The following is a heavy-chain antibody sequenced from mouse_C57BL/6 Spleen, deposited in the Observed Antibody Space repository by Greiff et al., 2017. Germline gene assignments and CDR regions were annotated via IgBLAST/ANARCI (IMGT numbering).Heavy chain of an antibody. Sequence: EVKLQESGAELVRPGASVKLSCTASGFNIKDDYMHWVKQRPEQGLEWIGWIDPENGDTEYASKFQGKATITADTSSNTAYLQLSSLTSEDTAVYYCTTGDYDVGDYWGQGTTLTVSS. V-gene: IGHV14-4*01. J-gene: IGHJ2*01. CDR2: IDPENGDT. CDR1: GFNIKDDY. D-gene: IGHD2-4*01. CDR3: TTGDYDVGDY.